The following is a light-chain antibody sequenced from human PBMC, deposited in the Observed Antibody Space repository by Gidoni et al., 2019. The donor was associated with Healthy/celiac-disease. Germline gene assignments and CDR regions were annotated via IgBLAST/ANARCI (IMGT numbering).Light chain of an antibody. CDR1: QSVSSSD. Sequence: ELVLTQSPGTLSLSPGERATLSCRASQSVSSSDLAWYQQKPGQAPRLLLYGASSRATGIPDRFSGSGSGTDFTLTTSRLEPEDFAVYYCQQYGSSPLTFGGGTKVEIK. CDR3: QQYGSSPLT. CDR2: GAS. J-gene: IGKJ4*01. V-gene: IGKV3-20*01.